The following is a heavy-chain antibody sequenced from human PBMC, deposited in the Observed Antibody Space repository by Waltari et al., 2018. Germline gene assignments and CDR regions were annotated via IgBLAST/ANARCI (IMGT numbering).Heavy chain of an antibody. Sequence: QVQLVESGGGVVQPGRSLSLSCAASGFTFSSYGMPWVRQAPGKGLEWVAVIWYDGSNKYYADSVKGRFTISRDNSKNTLYLQMNSLRAEDTAVYYCAREQSGPFDYWGQGTLVTVSS. V-gene: IGHV3-33*01. CDR3: AREQSGPFDY. CDR1: GFTFSSYG. CDR2: IWYDGSNK. J-gene: IGHJ4*02.